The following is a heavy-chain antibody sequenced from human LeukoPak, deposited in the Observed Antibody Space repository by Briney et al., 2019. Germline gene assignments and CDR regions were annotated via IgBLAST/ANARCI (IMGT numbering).Heavy chain of an antibody. CDR3: AKVSLGYCSGGSCYSFDY. CDR2: ISGSGGST. CDR1: GFTFGSCA. D-gene: IGHD2-15*01. Sequence: GGSLRLSXAASGFTFGSCAMGWVRQAPGKGLEWVSAISGSGGSTYYADSVKGRFTISRDNSKSTLYLQMNSLRAEDTAVYYCAKVSLGYCSGGSCYSFDYWGQGTLVTVSS. J-gene: IGHJ4*02. V-gene: IGHV3-23*01.